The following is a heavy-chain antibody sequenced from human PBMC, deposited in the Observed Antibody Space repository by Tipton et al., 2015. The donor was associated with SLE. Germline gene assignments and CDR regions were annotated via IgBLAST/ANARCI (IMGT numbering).Heavy chain of an antibody. D-gene: IGHD3-10*01. V-gene: IGHV4-31*03. Sequence: TLSLTCTVSGDSISNGDDYWSWIRQPPGKGLEWIGNIYYGGGTYYNPSLESRVTISLDTSKNQFSLKLNSVTAADTAVYYCATSRPWGVITQYFHHWGQGTVVTVSS. CDR2: IYYGGGT. J-gene: IGHJ1*01. CDR1: GDSISNGDDY. CDR3: ATSRPWGVITQYFHH.